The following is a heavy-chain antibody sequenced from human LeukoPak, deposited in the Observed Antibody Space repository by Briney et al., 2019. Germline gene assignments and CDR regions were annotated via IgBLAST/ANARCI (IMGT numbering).Heavy chain of an antibody. V-gene: IGHV4-59*08. CDR3: ARHRGYSYGFDY. J-gene: IGHJ4*02. CDR1: GGSISSYY. D-gene: IGHD5-18*01. Sequence: SETLSLTCAVSGGSISSYYWSWIRQPPGKGLEWIGYIYYSGSTNYNPSLKSRVTISVDTSKNQFSLKLSSVTAADTAVYYCARHRGYSYGFDYWGQGTLVTVSS. CDR2: IYYSGST.